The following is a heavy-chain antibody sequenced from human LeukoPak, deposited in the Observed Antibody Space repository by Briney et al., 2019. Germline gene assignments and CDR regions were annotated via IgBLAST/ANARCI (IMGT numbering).Heavy chain of an antibody. Sequence: ASVKVSCKVSGYTLTELSMHWVRQAPGKGLEWMGGFDPEDGETIYAQKFQGRVTMTEDTSTDTAYMELSSLRSEDMAVYYCATARGVGSGSYYYYYGMDVWGQGTTVTVSS. D-gene: IGHD1-26*01. V-gene: IGHV1-24*01. J-gene: IGHJ6*02. CDR1: GYTLTELS. CDR2: FDPEDGET. CDR3: ATARGVGSGSYYYYYGMDV.